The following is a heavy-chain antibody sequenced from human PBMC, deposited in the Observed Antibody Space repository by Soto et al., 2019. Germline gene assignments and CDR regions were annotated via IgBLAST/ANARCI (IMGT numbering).Heavy chain of an antibody. V-gene: IGHV1-8*01. Sequence: GASVKVSCKASGYTFTSYDINWVRQATGQGLEWVGWMNPNSGNTGYAQKFQGRVTMTRNTSISTAYMELSSLRSEDTAVYYCARGRGYSGYHDAFDIWGQGTMVTVSS. D-gene: IGHD5-12*01. CDR2: MNPNSGNT. CDR1: GYTFTSYD. CDR3: ARGRGYSGYHDAFDI. J-gene: IGHJ3*02.